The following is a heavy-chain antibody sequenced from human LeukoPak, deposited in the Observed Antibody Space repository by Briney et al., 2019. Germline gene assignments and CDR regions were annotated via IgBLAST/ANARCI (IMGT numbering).Heavy chain of an antibody. V-gene: IGHV4-59*08. CDR2: IYYSGST. CDR3: TGKAGGFDY. Sequence: SETLSLTCTVSGGSISSYYWSWIRQPPGKGLEWIGYIYYSGSTNYNPSLKSRVTISVDTSKNQFSLKLSSVTAADTAVYYCTGKAGGFDYWGQGTLVTVSS. D-gene: IGHD3-16*01. J-gene: IGHJ4*02. CDR1: GGSISSYY.